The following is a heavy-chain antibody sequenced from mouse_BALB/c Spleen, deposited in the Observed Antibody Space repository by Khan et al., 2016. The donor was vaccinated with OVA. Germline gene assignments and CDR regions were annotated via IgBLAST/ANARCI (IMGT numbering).Heavy chain of an antibody. J-gene: IGHJ4*01. CDR3: ARDGSRYDYAMDY. CDR1: GYSITSDYA. D-gene: IGHD2-3*01. V-gene: IGHV3-2*02. Sequence: EVQLQESGPGLVKPSQSLPLTCTVTGYSITSDYAWNWIRQSPGNKLEWMGYISSSGSTNYNPALKSRISITRDTSKNQFFLQLNSVTTEDTATYYCARDGSRYDYAMDYWGQGTSVTVSA. CDR2: ISSSGST.